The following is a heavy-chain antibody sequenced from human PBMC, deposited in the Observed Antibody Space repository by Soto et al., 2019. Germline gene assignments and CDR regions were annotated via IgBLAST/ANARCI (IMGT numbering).Heavy chain of an antibody. CDR3: ARGGITMXRGVIIRRAYYYYGMDV. CDR1: GGTFSSYA. D-gene: IGHD3-10*01. J-gene: IGHJ6*02. CDR2: IIPIFGTA. V-gene: IGHV1-69*13. Sequence: SVKVSCKASGGTFSSYAISWVRQAPGQGLEWKGGIIPIFGTANYAQKFQGRVTITADESTSTAYMELSSLRSEDTAVYYCARGGITMXRGVIIRRAYYYYGMDVWGPGTTVTVSS.